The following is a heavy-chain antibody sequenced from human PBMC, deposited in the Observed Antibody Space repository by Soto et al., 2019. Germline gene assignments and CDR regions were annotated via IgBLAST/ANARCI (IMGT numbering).Heavy chain of an antibody. CDR1: GDSISSTSHY. CDR3: ARTRRFGVGAWYDP. Sequence: QVQLQESGPGLVKPSETLSLICTVSGDSISSTSHYWSWIRQPPGKGLEWIGYLYDSGTTNYNLSLKSRVTVSVDTSKNQVSLTLRSVTAADTAVYYCARTRRFGVGAWYDPWGQGTLVTVSS. CDR2: LYDSGTT. V-gene: IGHV4-61*01. J-gene: IGHJ5*02. D-gene: IGHD3-3*01.